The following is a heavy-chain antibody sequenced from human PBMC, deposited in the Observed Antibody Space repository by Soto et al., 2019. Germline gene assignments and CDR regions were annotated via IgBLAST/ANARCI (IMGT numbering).Heavy chain of an antibody. V-gene: IGHV3-21*01. J-gene: IGHJ6*02. Sequence: GGSLRLSCAASGFTFSSYSMNWVRQAPGKGLEWVSSISSSSSYIYYADSVKGRFTISRDNAKNSLYLQRNSLRAEDTAVYYCAREGTMVRGVMGPYYYYGMDVWGQGTTVTVSS. CDR2: ISSSSSYI. CDR1: GFTFSSYS. CDR3: AREGTMVRGVMGPYYYYGMDV. D-gene: IGHD3-10*01.